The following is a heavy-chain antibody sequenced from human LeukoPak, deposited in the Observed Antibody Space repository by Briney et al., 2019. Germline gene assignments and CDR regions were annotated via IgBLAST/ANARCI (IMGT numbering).Heavy chain of an antibody. J-gene: IGHJ5*02. CDR2: IYYSGST. CDR3: ARLTYHDFWSGYQNWFDP. V-gene: IGHV4-61*05. D-gene: IGHD3-3*01. CDR1: GGSISSSSYY. Sequence: SETLSLTCTVSGGSISSSSYYWSWIRQPPGKGLEWIGYIYYSGSTNYNPSLKSRVTISVDTSKNQFSLKLSSVTAADTAVYYCARLTYHDFWSGYQNWFDPWGQGTLVTVSS.